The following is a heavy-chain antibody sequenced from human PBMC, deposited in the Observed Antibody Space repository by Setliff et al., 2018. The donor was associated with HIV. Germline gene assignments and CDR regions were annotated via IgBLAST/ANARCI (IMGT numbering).Heavy chain of an antibody. Sequence: PSETLSLTCTVYGGSFSGYYWSWIRQPPGMGLEWIGEINQSENTNYNPSLKSRVTISADPSKNQFSLKLSSVTAADTAVYYCARPNFSDYYFDYWGQGTLVTSPQ. CDR1: GGSFSGYY. CDR3: ARPNFSDYYFDY. D-gene: IGHD2-21*02. V-gene: IGHV4-34*01. CDR2: INQSENT. J-gene: IGHJ4*02.